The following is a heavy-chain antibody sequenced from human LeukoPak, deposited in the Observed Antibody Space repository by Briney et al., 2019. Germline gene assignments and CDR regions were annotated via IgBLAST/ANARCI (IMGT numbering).Heavy chain of an antibody. D-gene: IGHD2-8*01. CDR3: ARERLGYCTNGVCYQGYFGY. CDR2: IYHSGST. V-gene: IGHV4-38-2*02. CDR1: GYSISSGYY. Sequence: SETLSLTCTVSGYSISSGYYWGWIRQPPGKGLEWIGSIYHSGSTYYNPSLKSRVTISVDTSKNQFSLKLSSVTAAETAVYYCARERLGYCTNGVCYQGYFGYWGQGTLVTVSS. J-gene: IGHJ4*02.